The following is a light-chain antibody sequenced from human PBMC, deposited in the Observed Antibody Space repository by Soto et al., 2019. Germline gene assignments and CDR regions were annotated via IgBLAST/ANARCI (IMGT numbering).Light chain of an antibody. J-gene: IGKJ1*01. V-gene: IGKV1-39*01. CDR3: QQSYSTPQT. CDR2: AES. Sequence: DIQMTQSPSSLSASVGDRVTITCRASQIISSYLNWYQQKPGKAPKLLIYAESSLQSGVPSRFSCSGSGTDFTLTISSLQPEDFATYYCQQSYSTPQTFGQGTKVEIK. CDR1: QIISSY.